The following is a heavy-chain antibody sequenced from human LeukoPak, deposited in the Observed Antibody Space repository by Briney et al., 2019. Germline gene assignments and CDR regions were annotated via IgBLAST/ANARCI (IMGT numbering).Heavy chain of an antibody. V-gene: IGHV3-23*01. CDR1: GFTFSSYG. J-gene: IGHJ4*02. D-gene: IGHD3-3*01. CDR3: AKDRYITIFGVAPIDY. Sequence: GWTLRLSCAASGFTFSSYGMSWVRQAPGKGLEWVSAISGSGGSTYYADSVKGRFTISRDNSKNTLYLQMNSLRAEDTAVYYCAKDRYITIFGVAPIDYWGQGTLVTVSS. CDR2: ISGSGGST.